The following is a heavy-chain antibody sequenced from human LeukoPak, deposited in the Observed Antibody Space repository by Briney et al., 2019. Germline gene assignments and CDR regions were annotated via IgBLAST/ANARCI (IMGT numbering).Heavy chain of an antibody. CDR2: IIPILGIA. J-gene: IGHJ4*02. CDR1: GGTFSSYA. V-gene: IGHV1-69*04. Sequence: GASVKVPCKASGGTFSSYAISWGRQAPGQGVEWRGRIIPILGIANYAQKFQGRVTITADKSTSTAYMELSSLRSEDTAVYYFARALIVGASNAYYFDYWGQGTLVTVSS. CDR3: ARALIVGASNAYYFDY. D-gene: IGHD1-26*01.